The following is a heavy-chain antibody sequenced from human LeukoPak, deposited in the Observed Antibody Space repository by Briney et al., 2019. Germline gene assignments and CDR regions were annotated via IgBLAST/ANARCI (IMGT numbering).Heavy chain of an antibody. CDR2: ISGGGETT. Sequence: QPGGSLRLSCAASGFTFSSYGMAWVRQAPGKGLEWVSSISGGGETTYYADSVKGRFPISRDNSKNSLYLQMNSLRAEDTAVYYCAELGITMIGGVWGKGTTVTISS. J-gene: IGHJ6*04. CDR3: AELGITMIGGV. CDR1: GFTFSSYG. D-gene: IGHD3-10*02. V-gene: IGHV3-23*01.